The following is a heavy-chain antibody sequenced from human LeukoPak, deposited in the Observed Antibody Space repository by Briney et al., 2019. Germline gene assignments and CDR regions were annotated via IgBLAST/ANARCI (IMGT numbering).Heavy chain of an antibody. CDR3: AREEGGY. J-gene: IGHJ4*02. V-gene: IGHV3-30*01. CDR2: ISYDGSNK. Sequence: GGSLRLSCAASGFTFSSYAMHWVRQAPGKGLEWVAVISYDGSNKYYADSVKGRFTISRDNSKNTLYLQMNSPRAEDTAVYYCAREEGGYWGPGTLVTVSS. D-gene: IGHD3-16*01. CDR1: GFTFSSYA.